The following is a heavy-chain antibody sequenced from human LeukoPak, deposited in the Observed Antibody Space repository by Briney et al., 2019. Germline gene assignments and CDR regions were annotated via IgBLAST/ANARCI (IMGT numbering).Heavy chain of an antibody. V-gene: IGHV1-8*01. J-gene: IGHJ4*02. Sequence: ASVKVSCKASGYTFTSYDINWVRQATGQGLEWMGWMNPNSGNTGYAQKFQGRITMTRDTSVSTAYMELSRLRSDDTAVYYCAREALGYCSSTSCYPGFLDYWGQGTLVTVSS. CDR3: AREALGYCSSTSCYPGFLDY. CDR2: MNPNSGNT. CDR1: GYTFTSYD. D-gene: IGHD2-2*01.